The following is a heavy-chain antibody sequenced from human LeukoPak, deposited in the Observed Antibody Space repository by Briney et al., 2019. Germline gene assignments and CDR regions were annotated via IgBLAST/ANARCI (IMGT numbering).Heavy chain of an antibody. Sequence: SQTLSLTCTVSGGSISSGGYYWSWPRHHPGKGLEWIGYIYYSGSSYYNPSLKSRVTISVDTSKNQFSLKLTSVTAADTAVYYCARGEMATTYYFDYWGQGTLVTVSS. CDR3: ARGEMATTYYFDY. D-gene: IGHD5-24*01. J-gene: IGHJ4*02. CDR2: IYYSGSS. V-gene: IGHV4-31*03. CDR1: GGSISSGGYY.